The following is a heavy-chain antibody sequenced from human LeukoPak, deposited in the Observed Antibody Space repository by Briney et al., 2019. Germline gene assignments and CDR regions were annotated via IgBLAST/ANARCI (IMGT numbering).Heavy chain of an antibody. CDR1: GFTFSSYA. D-gene: IGHD3-9*01. CDR2: ISYDGSNK. CDR3: ARDLKLGKLRYFDWSLSFDY. Sequence: GGSLRLSCAASGFTFSSYAMHWVRQAPGKGLEWVAVISYDGSNKYYADSVKGRFTISRDNSKNTLYLQMNSLRAEDTAVYYCARDLKLGKLRYFDWSLSFDYWGQGTLVTVSS. J-gene: IGHJ4*02. V-gene: IGHV3-30-3*01.